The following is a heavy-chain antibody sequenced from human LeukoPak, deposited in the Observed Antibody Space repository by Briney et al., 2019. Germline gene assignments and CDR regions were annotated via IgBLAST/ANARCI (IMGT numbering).Heavy chain of an antibody. CDR2: ISTSGAGT. V-gene: IGHV3-23*01. J-gene: IGHJ4*02. CDR3: AKATTASPRNFDF. D-gene: IGHD2-21*02. CDR1: GFTFSSYA. Sequence: GWSLRLSCEASGFTFSSYAMSWVRQAPGRGLEWVSSISTSGAGTYYADSVKGRFTISRGNSKNTLYLQMSSMRAEDTAVYYCAKATTASPRNFDFWGQGTLVTVSP.